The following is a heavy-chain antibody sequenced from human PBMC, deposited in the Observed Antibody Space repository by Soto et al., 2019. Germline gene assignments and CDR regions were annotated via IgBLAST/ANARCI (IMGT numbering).Heavy chain of an antibody. CDR2: MNPNSGNT. Sequence: QVQLVQSGAEVKKPGASVKVSCKASGYSFSDYDINWVRQATGQGPEWMGWMNPNSGNTGYAQMFQGRVTMTRNTSINTAYMELSSLGSEDTAVYYCARDNRYNWNDEGWFDPWGQGTLVTVSS. CDR1: GYSFSDYD. D-gene: IGHD1-20*01. V-gene: IGHV1-8*01. CDR3: ARDNRYNWNDEGWFDP. J-gene: IGHJ5*02.